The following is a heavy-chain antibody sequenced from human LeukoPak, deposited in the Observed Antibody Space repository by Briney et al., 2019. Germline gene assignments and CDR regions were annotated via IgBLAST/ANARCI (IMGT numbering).Heavy chain of an antibody. CDR3: AKDLVPYAEWTFDC. CDR1: GFTFNNYA. J-gene: IGHJ4*02. D-gene: IGHD2-8*01. CDR2: ISGSGGST. V-gene: IGHV3-23*01. Sequence: GGSLRLSCAASGFTFNNYAMSWVRQAPGKGLEWVSAISGSGGSTYYADSVKGRFTISRDNSKNTLYLQMHSLRAEDTAIYYCAKDLVPYAEWTFDCWGQGTLITVYS.